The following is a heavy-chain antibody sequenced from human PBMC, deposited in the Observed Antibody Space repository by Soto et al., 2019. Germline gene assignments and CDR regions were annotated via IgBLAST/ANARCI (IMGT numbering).Heavy chain of an antibody. CDR1: GYAFTSYG. Sequence: GASVKVSCKASGYAFTSYGISWVRQAPGQGLEGMGWISAYNGDTNYAQKLQGRVTMTTDTSTSTAYMELRSLRSDDTAVYYCARGDPYCSGGSCYGMDVWGQGTTVTVSS. CDR2: ISAYNGDT. D-gene: IGHD2-15*01. CDR3: ARGDPYCSGGSCYGMDV. V-gene: IGHV1-18*01. J-gene: IGHJ6*02.